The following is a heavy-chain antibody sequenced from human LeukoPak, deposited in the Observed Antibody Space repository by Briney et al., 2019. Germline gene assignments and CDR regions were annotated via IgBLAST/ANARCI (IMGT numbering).Heavy chain of an antibody. V-gene: IGHV1-46*01. CDR3: ARMGAIAAAGTGDYFDY. J-gene: IGHJ4*02. CDR1: GYTFTSYY. CDR2: INPSGGST. Sequence: ASVKVSCKASGYTFTSYYMHWVRQAPGQGLEWMGIINPSGGSTSYAQKFQGRVTMTRDTSTSTVYMELSSLRSEDTAVYYCARMGAIAAAGTGDYFDYWGQGTLVTVSS. D-gene: IGHD6-13*01.